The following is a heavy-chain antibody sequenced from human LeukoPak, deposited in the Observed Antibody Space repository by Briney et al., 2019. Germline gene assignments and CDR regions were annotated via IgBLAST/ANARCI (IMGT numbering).Heavy chain of an antibody. J-gene: IGHJ4*02. Sequence: SETLSLTCTVSGGSISSSSYYWGWIRQPPGKGLEWIGSIYYSGSTYYNPSLKSRVTISVDTSKNQFSLKLSSVTAADTAVYYCARTYYDILTGSGDYYFDYWGQGTLVTVSS. D-gene: IGHD3-9*01. CDR3: ARTYYDILTGSGDYYFDY. CDR2: IYYSGST. V-gene: IGHV4-39*07. CDR1: GGSISSSSYY.